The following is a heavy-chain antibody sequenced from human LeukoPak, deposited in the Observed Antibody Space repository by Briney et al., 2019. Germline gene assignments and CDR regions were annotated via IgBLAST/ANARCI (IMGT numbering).Heavy chain of an antibody. CDR3: ARLVGCGTTNCYSPDNWFDP. CDR2: INPNSGST. CDR1: GYAFTSYD. V-gene: IGHV1-8*01. Sequence: ASVKVSCKASGYAFTSYDINWVRQDTGQGLEWMGWINPNSGSTDSAQKFQGRVTMTANKSISTAYMELNNLRSEDTAVYYCARLVGCGTTNCYSPDNWFDPWGQGTLVTVSS. D-gene: IGHD2-2*01. J-gene: IGHJ5*02.